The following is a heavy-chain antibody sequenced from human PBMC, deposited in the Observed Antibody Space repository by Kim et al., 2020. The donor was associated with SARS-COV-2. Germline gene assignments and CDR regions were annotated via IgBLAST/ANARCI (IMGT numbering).Heavy chain of an antibody. Sequence: SETLSLTCTVSGGSISSYYWSWIRQPPGKGLEWIGYIYYSGSTNYNPSLKSRVTISVDTSKNQFSLKLSSVTAADTAVYYCARDKGWDQPYWYFDLWGRGTLVTVSS. CDR3: ARDKGWDQPYWYFDL. CDR2: IYYSGST. D-gene: IGHD1-26*01. J-gene: IGHJ2*01. V-gene: IGHV4-59*01. CDR1: GGSISSYY.